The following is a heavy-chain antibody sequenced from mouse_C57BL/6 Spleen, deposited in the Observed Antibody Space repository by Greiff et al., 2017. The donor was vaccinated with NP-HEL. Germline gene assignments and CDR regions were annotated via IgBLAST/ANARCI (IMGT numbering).Heavy chain of an antibody. V-gene: IGHV1S81*02. CDR3: ARVITRDY. Sequence: VQLQQSGAELVKPGASVKLSCKASGYTFTSYWMHWVKQRPGQGLEWIGEINPSNGRTNYNEKFKSKATLTVDKSSSTAYMQLSSPTSEDSAVYYCARVITRDYWGQGTTPTVSS. D-gene: IGHD6-1*01. CDR2: INPSNGRT. CDR1: GYTFTSYW. J-gene: IGHJ2*01.